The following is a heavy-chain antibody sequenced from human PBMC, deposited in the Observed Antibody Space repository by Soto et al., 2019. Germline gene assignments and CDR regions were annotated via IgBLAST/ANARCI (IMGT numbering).Heavy chain of an antibody. J-gene: IGHJ6*03. CDR3: ARASRGVPAARGAYYYYMDV. CDR2: INPSGGST. V-gene: IGHV1-46*03. Sequence: ASVKVSCKASGYTFTSYYMHWVRQAPGQGLEWMGIINPSGGSTSYAQKFQGRVTMTRDTSTSTVYMELSSLRSEDTAVYYCARASRGVPAARGAYYYYMDVWGKGTTVTVSS. D-gene: IGHD2-2*01. CDR1: GYTFTSYY.